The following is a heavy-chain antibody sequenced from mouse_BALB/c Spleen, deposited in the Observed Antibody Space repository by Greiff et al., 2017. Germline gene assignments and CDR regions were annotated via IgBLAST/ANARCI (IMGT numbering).Heavy chain of an antibody. V-gene: IGHV10-1*02. CDR3: VRHAYDYDSYYFDY. CDR1: GFTFNTYA. J-gene: IGHJ2*01. Sequence: EVQGVESGGGLVQPKGSLKLSCAASGFTFNTYAMNWVRQAPGKGLEWVARIRSKSNNYATYYADSVKDRFTISRDDSQSMLYLQMNNLKTEDTAMYYCVRHAYDYDSYYFDYWGQGTTLTVSS. CDR2: IRSKSNNYAT. D-gene: IGHD2-4*01.